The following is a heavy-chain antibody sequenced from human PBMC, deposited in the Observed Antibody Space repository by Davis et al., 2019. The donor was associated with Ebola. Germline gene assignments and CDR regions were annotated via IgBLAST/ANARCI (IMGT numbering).Heavy chain of an antibody. D-gene: IGHD6-13*01. V-gene: IGHV4-61*05. J-gene: IGHJ4*02. Sequence: SETLSLTCTVSGGSISSTNYFWGWIRQPPGKGLEWIGYIYYSGSTNYNPSLKSRVTISVDTSKNQFSLKLSSVTAADTAVYYCARGSAAGVYFDYWGQGTLVTVSS. CDR2: IYYSGST. CDR3: ARGSAAGVYFDY. CDR1: GGSISSTNYF.